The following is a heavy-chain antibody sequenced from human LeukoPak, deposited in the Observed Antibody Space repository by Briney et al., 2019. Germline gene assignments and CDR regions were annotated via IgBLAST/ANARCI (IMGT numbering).Heavy chain of an antibody. CDR2: IYTSGST. V-gene: IGHV4-61*02. J-gene: IGHJ4*02. D-gene: IGHD3-22*01. Sequence: PSQALSLTCIVSGGSISSGNYYWSWIRQPAGKGLEWIGRIYTSGSTNYNPSLKSRVTMSVDTSKNQFSLKLSSVTAADTAVYYCASGSYSSSYTRPFDYWGQGTLVTVSS. CDR1: GGSISSGNYY. CDR3: ASGSYSSSYTRPFDY.